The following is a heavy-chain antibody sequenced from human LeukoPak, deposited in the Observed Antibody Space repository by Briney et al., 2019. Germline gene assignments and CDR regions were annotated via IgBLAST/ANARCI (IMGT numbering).Heavy chain of an antibody. Sequence: GGSLRLSCAASGFIFSSYWMSWVRQAPGKGLEWVANIKQDGSEKYYVDSVKGRFTISRDNAKNSLYMQMNSLRAEDTAVYYCARVVATINYWGQGTLVTVSS. CDR3: ARVVATINY. V-gene: IGHV3-7*01. CDR1: GFIFSSYW. D-gene: IGHD5-12*01. J-gene: IGHJ4*02. CDR2: IKQDGSEK.